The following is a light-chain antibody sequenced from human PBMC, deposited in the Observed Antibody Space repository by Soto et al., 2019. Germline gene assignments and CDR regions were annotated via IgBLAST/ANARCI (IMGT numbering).Light chain of an antibody. CDR2: EDN. V-gene: IGLV6-57*03. CDR1: SGSIARNY. CDR3: QSFDRSAPNWV. Sequence: NFMLTQPHSVSDSPEKTVTISCTRSSGSIARNYVQWYRQRPGSAPTTLVYEDNQRPSGVPDRFSGSIDSSSSSASRTISGVKTEDEADYCCQSFDRSAPNWVFGGGTKLTVL. J-gene: IGLJ3*02.